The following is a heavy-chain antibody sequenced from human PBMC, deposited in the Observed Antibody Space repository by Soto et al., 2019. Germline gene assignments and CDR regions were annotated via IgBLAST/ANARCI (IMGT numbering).Heavy chain of an antibody. J-gene: IGHJ4*02. Sequence: GESLKTSRKGPGYNFAGYWLAWVRQMPGKGLELMGLVGPSNYDPTYRRSFQGQVTISAGKSIISANLLWSSLRALYSAMNYYARGGGSTRTFDYWGQGTPVTVSS. CDR1: GYNFAGYW. CDR2: VGPSNYDP. CDR3: ARGGGSTRTFDY. V-gene: IGHV5-51*01. D-gene: IGHD1-1*01.